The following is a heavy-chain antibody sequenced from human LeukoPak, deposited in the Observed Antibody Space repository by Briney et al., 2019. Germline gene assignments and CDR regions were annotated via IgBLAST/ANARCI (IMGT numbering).Heavy chain of an antibody. J-gene: IGHJ4*02. V-gene: IGHV3-48*02. CDR2: ISSSGGTI. CDR1: GFTFPSYS. CDR3: ARVRGNTYGYSFDY. Sequence: PGGSLRLSCAASGFTFPSYSMNWVRQAPGKGLEWVSYISSSGGTIYYADSVKGRFTISRDNAKNSLYLQMNSLRDEDTAVYYCARVRGNTYGYSFDYWGQGTLVTVSS. D-gene: IGHD5-18*01.